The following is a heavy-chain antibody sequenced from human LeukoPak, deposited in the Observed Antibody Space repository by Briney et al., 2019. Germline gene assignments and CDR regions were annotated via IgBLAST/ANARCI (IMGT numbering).Heavy chain of an antibody. CDR1: GFTFSSYG. D-gene: IGHD2-2*01. CDR2: ISYDGSNK. J-gene: IGHJ6*02. Sequence: GGSLRLSCAASGFTFSSYGMHWVRQAPGKGLEWVAVISYDGSNKYYADSVKGRFTISRDNSKNTLYLQMNSLRAEDTAVYYCAKELPSSDMWYCSSTGCNYGMDVWGQGTTVTVSS. V-gene: IGHV3-30*18. CDR3: AKELPSSDMWYCSSTGCNYGMDV.